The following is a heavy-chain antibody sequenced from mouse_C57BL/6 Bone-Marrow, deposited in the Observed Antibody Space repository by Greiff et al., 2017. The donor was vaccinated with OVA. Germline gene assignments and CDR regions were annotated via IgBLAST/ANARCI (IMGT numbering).Heavy chain of an antibody. CDR2: IRSKSNNYAT. D-gene: IGHD3-2*02. CDR3: VRDSSGYFDY. CDR1: GFSFNTYA. V-gene: IGHV10-1*01. Sequence: EVQRVDSGGGLVQPKGSLKLSCAASGFSFNTYAMNWVRQAPGKGLEWVARIRSKSNNYATYYADSVKDRFTISRDDSESMLYLQMNNLKTEDTAMYYCVRDSSGYFDYWGQGTTLTVSS. J-gene: IGHJ2*01.